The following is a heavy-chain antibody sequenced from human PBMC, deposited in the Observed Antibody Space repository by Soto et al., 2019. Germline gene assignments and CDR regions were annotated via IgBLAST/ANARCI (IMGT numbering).Heavy chain of an antibody. Sequence: QVQLVESGGGVVQPGRSLRLSCAASGFTFSSYAMHWVRQAPGKGLEWVAVISYDGSNKYYADSVKGRFTISRDNXKXTXXLQMNSLRAEDTAVYYCARVDTAMFPKYYYYGMDVWGQGTTVTVSS. CDR2: ISYDGSNK. V-gene: IGHV3-30-3*01. D-gene: IGHD5-18*01. CDR3: ARVDTAMFPKYYYYGMDV. CDR1: GFTFSSYA. J-gene: IGHJ6*02.